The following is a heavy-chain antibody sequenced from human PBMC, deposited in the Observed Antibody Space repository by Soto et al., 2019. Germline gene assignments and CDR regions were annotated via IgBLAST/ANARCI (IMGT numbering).Heavy chain of an antibody. J-gene: IGHJ2*01. D-gene: IGHD2-15*01. V-gene: IGHV1-69*08. CDR3: ARDRCSGGSCYSYTDYWYFDL. CDR1: GGTFSSYT. Sequence: QVQLVQSGAEVKKPGSSVKVSCKASGGTFSSYTISWVRQSPGQGLEWMGRIIPILGIANYAQRFQGRVTITADQSTSTACMELSSLRSEDTAVYYCARDRCSGGSCYSYTDYWYFDLWGRGTLVTVSS. CDR2: IIPILGIA.